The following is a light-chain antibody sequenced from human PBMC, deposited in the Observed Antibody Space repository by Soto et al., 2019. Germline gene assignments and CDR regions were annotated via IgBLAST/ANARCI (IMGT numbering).Light chain of an antibody. CDR1: SSDVGGYNY. J-gene: IGLJ1*01. Sequence: QSVLTQPASVSGSPGQSITISCTGTSSDVGGYNYVSWYQQHPGKAPKLMIYEVSNRPSGVSNRFSGSKSGNTASLTISGLQAEDEPDYSCSSYTGTSTLYVFGTGTKVTVL. V-gene: IGLV2-14*01. CDR2: EVS. CDR3: SSYTGTSTLYV.